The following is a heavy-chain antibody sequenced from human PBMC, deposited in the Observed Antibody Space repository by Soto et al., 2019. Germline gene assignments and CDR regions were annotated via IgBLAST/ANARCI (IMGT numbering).Heavy chain of an antibody. V-gene: IGHV3-9*01. D-gene: IGHD3-10*01. Sequence: GGSLRLSCAASGFTFDDYAMHWVRQAPGKGLEWVSGISWNSGSIGYADSVKGRFTISRDNAKNSLYLQMNSLRAEDTALYYCAKDMSPGRDRDDAFDIWGQGTMVTVSS. J-gene: IGHJ3*02. CDR2: ISWNSGSI. CDR3: AKDMSPGRDRDDAFDI. CDR1: GFTFDDYA.